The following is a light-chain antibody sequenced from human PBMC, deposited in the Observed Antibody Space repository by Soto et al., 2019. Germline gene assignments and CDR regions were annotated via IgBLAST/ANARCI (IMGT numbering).Light chain of an antibody. CDR3: QQFNDYPLT. Sequence: DIQMTHSPSSLSASVGDRVTITCQASQDITNYLNWYQQKPGKAPQLLIYDASNLETGVPSRFSGSGSGTEFTPTISSLQPDDFATYYCQQFNDYPLTFGQGTRLEIK. CDR2: DAS. J-gene: IGKJ5*01. V-gene: IGKV1-33*01. CDR1: QDITNY.